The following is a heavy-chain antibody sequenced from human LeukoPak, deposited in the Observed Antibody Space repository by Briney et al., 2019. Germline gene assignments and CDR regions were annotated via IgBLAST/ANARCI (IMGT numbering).Heavy chain of an antibody. Sequence: GASVKVSCRAFGYTFTAYYMHWDRQAPGQGLELMGWISPNSGATNYALKIQGRVTITRDTSISTAYMELSRLRSDDTAVYYCANLMDVWGQGTTVTVSS. V-gene: IGHV1-2*02. CDR2: ISPNSGAT. CDR3: ANLMDV. CDR1: GYTFTAYY. J-gene: IGHJ6*02.